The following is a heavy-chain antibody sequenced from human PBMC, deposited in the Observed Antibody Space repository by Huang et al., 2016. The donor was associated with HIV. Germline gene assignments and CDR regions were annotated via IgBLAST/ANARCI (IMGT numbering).Heavy chain of an antibody. V-gene: IGHV4-30-4*08. J-gene: IGHJ4*02. Sequence: QVQLQESGPGLVKPSQTLSLPCTVSGGFIRRGGYYWAVIRPPPGKGRTWSGNIYYNGRTYYNPSLRSRVSISVDTSKNQFSLKLTSVTAADTAVFFCARSLYDASGSSLNYFDYWGQGTLVTVSS. CDR1: GGFIRRGGYY. D-gene: IGHD3-22*01. CDR3: ARSLYDASGSSLNYFDY. CDR2: IYYNGRT.